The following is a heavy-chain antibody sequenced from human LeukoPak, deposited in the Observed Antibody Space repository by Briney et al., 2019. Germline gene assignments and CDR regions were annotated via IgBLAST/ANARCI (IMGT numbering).Heavy chain of an antibody. CDR1: GYTFTSYA. Sequence: GASVKVSCKASGYTFTSYAINWVRQAPGQGLEWMGWINTNTGNPTYAQGFTGRFVFSLDTSVSTAYLQISSLKAEDTAVYYCARDWGIVVDLNWFDPWGQGTLVTVSS. J-gene: IGHJ5*02. CDR3: ARDWGIVVDLNWFDP. CDR2: INTNTGNP. D-gene: IGHD3-22*01. V-gene: IGHV7-4-1*02.